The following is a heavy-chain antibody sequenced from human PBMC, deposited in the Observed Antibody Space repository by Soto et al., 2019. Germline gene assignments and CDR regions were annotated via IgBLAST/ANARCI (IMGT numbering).Heavy chain of an antibody. J-gene: IGHJ6*03. D-gene: IGHD6-13*01. Sequence: QVQLVQSGAEVKKPGASVKVSCKASGYTFTSYDINWVRQATGQGLVWMGWMNPKSGNTGSAQKFQGRVTMTRNTSISTAYMELSSLRSEDTAVYYCARGPGSWYYYYMDVWGKGTTVTVSS. CDR1: GYTFTSYD. CDR3: ARGPGSWYYYYMDV. CDR2: MNPKSGNT. V-gene: IGHV1-8*01.